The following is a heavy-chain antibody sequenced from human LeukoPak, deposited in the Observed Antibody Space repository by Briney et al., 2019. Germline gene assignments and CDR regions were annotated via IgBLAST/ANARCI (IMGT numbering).Heavy chain of an antibody. V-gene: IGHV1-8*01. D-gene: IGHD6-19*01. J-gene: IGHJ1*01. CDR3: ARGIAVAGTFDPAEYFQH. Sequence: ASVKVSCKASGYTFTNSDINWVRQAAGQGLEWMGWMNPDSGNTGYAQKLQGRVTMTTDTSTSTAYMELRSLRSDDTAVYYCARGIAVAGTFDPAEYFQHWGQGTLVTVSS. CDR2: MNPDSGNT. CDR1: GYTFTNSD.